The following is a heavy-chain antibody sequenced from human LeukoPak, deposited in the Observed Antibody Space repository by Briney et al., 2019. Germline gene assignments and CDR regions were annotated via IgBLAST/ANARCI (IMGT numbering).Heavy chain of an antibody. V-gene: IGHV3-74*01. CDR2: ISPDGSTT. J-gene: IGHJ4*02. CDR3: TRDFDFSSAI. D-gene: IGHD3-3*01. CDR1: GFTFSSYW. Sequence: GGSLRLSCAASGFTFSSYWMHWVRQAPGKGLVWVSRISPDGSTTGHADSVKGRFTTSRDNAKNTLFLQMNSLRAEDAAVYYCTRDFDFSSAIWGQGTLVTVSS.